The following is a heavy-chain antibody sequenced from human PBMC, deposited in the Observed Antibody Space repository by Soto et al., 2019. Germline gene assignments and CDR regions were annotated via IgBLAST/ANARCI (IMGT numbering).Heavy chain of an antibody. CDR3: AAHSGWYGAFDI. D-gene: IGHD6-19*01. Sequence: ASVKVSCKASGYTFTSYDINWVRQATGQGLEWMGWMNPNSGNTGYAQKFQGRVTMTRNTSISTAYKELSSLRSEDTAVYYCAAHSGWYGAFDIWGQGTMVTVSS. CDR1: GYTFTSYD. V-gene: IGHV1-8*01. CDR2: MNPNSGNT. J-gene: IGHJ3*02.